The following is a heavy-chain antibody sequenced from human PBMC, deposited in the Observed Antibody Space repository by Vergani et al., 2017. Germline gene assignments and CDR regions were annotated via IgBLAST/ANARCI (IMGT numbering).Heavy chain of an antibody. CDR1: GFTFSSYA. V-gene: IGHV3-21*04. J-gene: IGHJ6*02. CDR2: ISSSSSYI. CDR3: ARDRRDEYYYYYYGMDV. Sequence: EVQLLESGGGLVQPGGSLRLSCAASGFTFSSYAMSWVRQAPGKGLEWVSSISSSSSYIYYADSVKGRFTISRDNAKNSLYLQMNSLRAEDTAVYYCARDRRDEYYYYYYGMDVWGQGTTVTVSS.